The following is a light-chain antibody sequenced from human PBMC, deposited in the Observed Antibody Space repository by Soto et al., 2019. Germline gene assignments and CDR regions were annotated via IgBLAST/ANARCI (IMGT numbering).Light chain of an antibody. V-gene: IGKV3-11*01. J-gene: IGKJ5*01. CDR1: QSVSSY. CDR2: DAS. CDR3: QQYDSSPIT. Sequence: IVLRESPAAMSLSPGERATLSYRASQSVSSYLAWYQQKFGQAPRLLIYDASNRATGIPARFSGSGSGTDFTLTISRLEPDDLATYYCQQYDSSPITSGQGTRLEIK.